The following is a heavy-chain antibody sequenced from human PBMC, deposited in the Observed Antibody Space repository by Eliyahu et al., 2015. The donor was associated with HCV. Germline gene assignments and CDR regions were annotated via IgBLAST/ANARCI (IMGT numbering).Heavy chain of an antibody. CDR2: IRFDGTNT. Sequence: QVQLVESGGGVVQPGGSLRLSXAASGFTLSTYGMHWXRXAPGXGLEWVAFIRFDGTNTYYADSVKGRFTISRDNSKNTLYLEMNSLRIEDTDVYYCAKDFIGYGDFLNAFDIWGQGTLVTVSS. CDR1: GFTLSTYG. J-gene: IGHJ3*02. D-gene: IGHD4-17*01. CDR3: AKDFIGYGDFLNAFDI. V-gene: IGHV3-30*02.